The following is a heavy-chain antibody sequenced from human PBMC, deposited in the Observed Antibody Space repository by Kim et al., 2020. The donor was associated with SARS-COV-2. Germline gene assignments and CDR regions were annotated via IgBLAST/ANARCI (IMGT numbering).Heavy chain of an antibody. D-gene: IGHD3-10*01. CDR3: ARDLLPYYYGSGTSP. V-gene: IGHV4-59*01. J-gene: IGHJ5*02. Sequence: PSPKSRVNISVDPSKNQFSLKLSSVTAADTAVYYCARDLLPYYYGSGTSPWGQGTLVTVSS.